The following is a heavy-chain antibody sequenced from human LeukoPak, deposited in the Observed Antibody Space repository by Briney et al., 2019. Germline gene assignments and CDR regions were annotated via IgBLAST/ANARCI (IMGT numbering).Heavy chain of an antibody. CDR3: ARGIAVAGLFDY. D-gene: IGHD6-19*01. J-gene: IGHJ4*02. CDR2: IIPIFGTA. Sequence: GASVKVSCKASGGTFSSYAISWVRQAPGQGLEWMGGIIPIFGTANYAQKFQGRVTITADESTSTAYMELSSLRSDDTAVYYCARGIAVAGLFDYWGQGTLVTVSS. V-gene: IGHV1-69*13. CDR1: GGTFSSYA.